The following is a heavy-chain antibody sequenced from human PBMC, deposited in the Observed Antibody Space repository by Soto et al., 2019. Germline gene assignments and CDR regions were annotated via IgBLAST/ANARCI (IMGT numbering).Heavy chain of an antibody. J-gene: IGHJ4*02. CDR3: AREPSGDGYNWCYFDY. D-gene: IGHD5-12*01. Sequence: SETLSLTCAVYGGSFSGYYWSWIRQPPGKGLEWIGEINHSGSTNYNPSLKSRVTISVDTSKNQFSLKLCSVTAADTAVYYCAREPSGDGYNWCYFDYWGQGTLVTVSS. V-gene: IGHV4-34*01. CDR2: INHSGST. CDR1: GGSFSGYY.